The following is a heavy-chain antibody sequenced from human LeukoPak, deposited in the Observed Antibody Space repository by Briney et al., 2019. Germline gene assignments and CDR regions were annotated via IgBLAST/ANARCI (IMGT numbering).Heavy chain of an antibody. CDR1: GGSVSSGSYY. D-gene: IGHD5-12*01. J-gene: IGHJ4*02. CDR2: IYYSGST. CDR3: ARGRVATDYYFDY. V-gene: IGHV4-61*01. Sequence: SETLSLTCTVSGGSVSSGSYYWSWIRQPPGKGLEWIGYIYYSGSTNYNPSLKSRVTISVDTSKNQFSLKLSSVTAADTAVYYCARGRVATDYYFDYWGQGTLVTVSS.